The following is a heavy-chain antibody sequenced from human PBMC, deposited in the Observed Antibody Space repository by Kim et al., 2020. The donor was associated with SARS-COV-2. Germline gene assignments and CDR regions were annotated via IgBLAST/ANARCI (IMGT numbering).Heavy chain of an antibody. Sequence: YAQKFQGRVTMTRNTSISTAYMELSSLRSEHTAVYYCARGGSRGARWFDPWGQVTLVTVSS. V-gene: IGHV1-8*01. J-gene: IGHJ5*02. CDR3: ARGGSRGARWFDP. D-gene: IGHD6-13*01.